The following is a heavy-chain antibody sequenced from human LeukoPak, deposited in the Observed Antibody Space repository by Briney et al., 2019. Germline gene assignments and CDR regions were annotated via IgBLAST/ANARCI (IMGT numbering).Heavy chain of an antibody. D-gene: IGHD3-22*01. CDR2: IYWNDDK. CDR3: AHRKMHYDSSGYYYSYYFDY. J-gene: IGHJ4*02. CDR1: GFSLSTSGVG. Sequence: SGPTLVKPTQTLTLTCTFSGFSLSTSGVGVGWIRQPPGKALEWLALIYWNDDKRYSPSLKSRLTITKDTSKNPVVLTMTNMDTVAPATYYCAHRKMHYDSSGYYYSYYFDYWGQGTLVTVSS. V-gene: IGHV2-5*01.